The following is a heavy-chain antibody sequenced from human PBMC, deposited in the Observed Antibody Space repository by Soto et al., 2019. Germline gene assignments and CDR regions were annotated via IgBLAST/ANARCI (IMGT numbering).Heavy chain of an antibody. D-gene: IGHD3-3*01. Sequence: QVQLQESGPGLAKSSETLSLTCTVSGGSISSYFWSWIRQPAGKGLEWIGRIYTSGSTNYNPSLKSRVTMSVDTSKNQFSLRLSSVTAADTAVYYCARDGDFWSGSYAFDIWGQGTMVTVSS. V-gene: IGHV4-4*07. J-gene: IGHJ3*02. CDR1: GGSISSYF. CDR2: IYTSGST. CDR3: ARDGDFWSGSYAFDI.